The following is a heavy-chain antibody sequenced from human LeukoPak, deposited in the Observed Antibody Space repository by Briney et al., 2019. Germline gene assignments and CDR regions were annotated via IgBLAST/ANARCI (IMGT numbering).Heavy chain of an antibody. Sequence: ASVKVSCKASGYTFTSYYMHWVRQAPGQGLEWMGIINPSGGSTSYAQKFQGRVTMTRDTSTSTVYMELSSLRSEDTAVYYCARGVMGYYDILTGYYPPYYYYYGMDVWGQGTTVTVSS. CDR3: ARGVMGYYDILTGYYPPYYYYYGMDV. V-gene: IGHV1-46*01. D-gene: IGHD3-9*01. CDR1: GYTFTSYY. J-gene: IGHJ6*02. CDR2: INPSGGST.